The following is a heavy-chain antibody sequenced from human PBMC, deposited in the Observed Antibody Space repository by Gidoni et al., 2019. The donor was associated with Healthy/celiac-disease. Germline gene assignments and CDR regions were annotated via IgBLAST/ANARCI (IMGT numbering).Heavy chain of an antibody. CDR1: GYPFTIYD. D-gene: IGHD3-3*01. CDR2: MNPNSGNT. J-gene: IGHJ6*02. CDR3: ARGGVRFLEWLPPSEYGMDV. Sequence: HVQLVQSGAEVKKPGASVTVSCKASGYPFTIYDINWVRQATVHGLEWRGWMNPNSGNTGYAQKFQGRVTMTRNTSISTAYMELSSLRSEDTAVYYCARGGVRFLEWLPPSEYGMDVWGQGTTVTVAS. V-gene: IGHV1-8*01.